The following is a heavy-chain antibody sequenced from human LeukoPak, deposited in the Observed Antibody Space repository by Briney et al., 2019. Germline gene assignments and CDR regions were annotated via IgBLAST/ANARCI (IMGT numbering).Heavy chain of an antibody. J-gene: IGHJ3*02. Sequence: GGSLRLSCAASGFTFSTYSMNWVRQAPGKGLEWVSSISSSSSYIYYADSVMGRFTISRDNAKNSLYLQMNSLRAEDTAVYYCARDQVVVVAATPGRAFDIWGRGTMVTVSS. D-gene: IGHD2-15*01. V-gene: IGHV3-21*01. CDR2: ISSSSSYI. CDR3: ARDQVVVVAATPGRAFDI. CDR1: GFTFSTYS.